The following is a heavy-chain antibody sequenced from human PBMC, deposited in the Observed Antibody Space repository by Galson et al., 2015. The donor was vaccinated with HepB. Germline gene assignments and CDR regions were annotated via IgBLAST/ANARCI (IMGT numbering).Heavy chain of an antibody. CDR3: ARGNLGYGMDV. CDR2: ISYDGSNK. D-gene: IGHD3-16*01. CDR1: GFTFSSYA. V-gene: IGHV3-30-3*01. Sequence: SLRLSCAASGFTFSSYAMHWVRQAPGKGLEWVAVISYDGSNKYYADSVKGRFTISRVNSKNTLYLQMNSLRAEDTAVYYCARGNLGYGMDVWGQGTTVTVSS. J-gene: IGHJ6*02.